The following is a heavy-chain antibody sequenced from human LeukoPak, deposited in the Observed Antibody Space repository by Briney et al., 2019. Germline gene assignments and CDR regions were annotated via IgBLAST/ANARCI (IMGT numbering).Heavy chain of an antibody. D-gene: IGHD6-13*01. Sequence: PGGSLRLSCAASGFTFSSYAMSWVRQAPGKGLEWVSAISGSGGSTYYADSVKGRFTISRDNSKNTLYLQMNSLRAEDTAVYYCAKYPLPQLVPYYFDYWGQGTLVTVSS. V-gene: IGHV3-23*01. CDR1: GFTFSSYA. CDR3: AKYPLPQLVPYYFDY. CDR2: ISGSGGST. J-gene: IGHJ4*02.